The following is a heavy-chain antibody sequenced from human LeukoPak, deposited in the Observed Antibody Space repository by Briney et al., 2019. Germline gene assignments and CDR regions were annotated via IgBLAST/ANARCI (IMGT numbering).Heavy chain of an antibody. CDR2: ISGSGAYT. J-gene: IGHJ4*02. CDR3: ARDSITMVRGVFDY. V-gene: IGHV3-23*01. CDR1: GFTFSDYA. Sequence: GGSLRLSCAASGFTFSDYAMSWVRQAPGKGLEWVSSISGSGAYTYYADSVKGRFTISRDNSKNTLYLQMNSLRAEDTAVYYCARDSITMVRGVFDYWGQGTLVTVSS. D-gene: IGHD3-10*01.